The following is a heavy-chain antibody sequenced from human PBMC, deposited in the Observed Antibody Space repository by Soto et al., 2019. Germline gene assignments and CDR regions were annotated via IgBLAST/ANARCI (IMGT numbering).Heavy chain of an antibody. J-gene: IGHJ4*02. V-gene: IGHV3-74*01. Sequence: LRLSCPASLFTFSSNWKHWVRRVPRRGLVWFARINTDLSETTYVYSLKGRFTVSRDNAKNTLYLQMNSLRVEDTAVYYCARDGEGFWGQGTLVTVSS. D-gene: IGHD2-21*01. CDR1: LFTFSSNW. CDR3: ARDGEGF. CDR2: INTDLSET.